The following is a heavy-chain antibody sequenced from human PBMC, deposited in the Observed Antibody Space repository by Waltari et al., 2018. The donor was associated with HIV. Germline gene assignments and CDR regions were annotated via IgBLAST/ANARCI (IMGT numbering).Heavy chain of an antibody. CDR3: ARGDGDYDNWFDS. CDR2: RWFDASNK. Sequence: QVQVVESGGGVVQPGRSLRLSCAASGFTFSYYGMHWVRQAPGKGLELVAVRWFDASNKYYADSVKGRFTISRDNSKNTLYLQMNSLRVEDTAVYYCARGDGDYDNWFDSWGQGTLVTVSS. CDR1: GFTFSYYG. D-gene: IGHD4-17*01. J-gene: IGHJ5*01. V-gene: IGHV3-33*01.